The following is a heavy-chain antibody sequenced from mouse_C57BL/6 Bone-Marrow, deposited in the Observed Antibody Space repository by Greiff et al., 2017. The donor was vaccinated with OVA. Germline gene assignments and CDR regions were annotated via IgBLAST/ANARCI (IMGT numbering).Heavy chain of an antibody. Sequence: QVQLKQSGAELVKPGASVKISCKASGYTFTDYYINWVKQRPGQGLELIGKIGPGSGSTYYNEKFKGKATLTADKSSSTAYMQLSSLTSEDSAVYFCTYDYDPWFAYWGQGTLVTVSA. CDR2: IGPGSGST. V-gene: IGHV1-77*01. CDR3: TYDYDPWFAY. D-gene: IGHD2-4*01. J-gene: IGHJ3*01. CDR1: GYTFTDYY.